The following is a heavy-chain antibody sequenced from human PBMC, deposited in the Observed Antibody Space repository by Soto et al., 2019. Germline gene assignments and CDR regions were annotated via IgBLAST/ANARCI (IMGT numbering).Heavy chain of an antibody. D-gene: IGHD3-10*01. CDR3: ARDLPGPRAFDI. Sequence: QVQLQESGPGLVKPSQTLSLACTVSGGSISSGGYYWRWIRQQPGKGLEWIGYIYYSGSTYYNPSLKSRVTISVDTSKNQFSLKLSSVTAADTAVYYCARDLPGPRAFDIWGQGTMVTVSS. J-gene: IGHJ3*02. CDR1: GGSISSGGYY. CDR2: IYYSGST. V-gene: IGHV4-31*03.